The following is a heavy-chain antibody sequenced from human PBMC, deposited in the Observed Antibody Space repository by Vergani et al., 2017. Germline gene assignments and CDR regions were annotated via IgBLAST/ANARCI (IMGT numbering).Heavy chain of an antibody. CDR2: ISYDGSNK. CDR1: GFTFSNYA. CDR3: ARDPMASSGSPAYYFDY. J-gene: IGHJ4*02. Sequence: VQLVESGGGVVQPGRSLRLSCAASGFTFSNYAMHWVRQAPGKGLEWVAVISYDGSNKYYADSVKGRFTISRDNSKNTLYLQMNSLRAEDTAVYYCARDPMASSGSPAYYFDYWGQGTLVTVSS. D-gene: IGHD3-22*01. V-gene: IGHV3-30-3*01.